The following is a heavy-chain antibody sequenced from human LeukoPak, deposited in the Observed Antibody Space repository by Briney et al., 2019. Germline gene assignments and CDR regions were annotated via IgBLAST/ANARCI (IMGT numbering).Heavy chain of an antibody. CDR3: VSSGYNPRFYYYYLDV. J-gene: IGHJ6*03. CDR2: IYSSGST. Sequence: SETLPLTCTVSGGSISSGSYYWSWIRQPAGKGLEWIGRIYSSGSTNYNPSLRSRATISIDTSSNEFSLKLSSVTAADTAVYYCVSSGYNPRFYYYYLDVWGKGTTVTISS. V-gene: IGHV4-61*02. D-gene: IGHD3-22*01. CDR1: GGSISSGSYY.